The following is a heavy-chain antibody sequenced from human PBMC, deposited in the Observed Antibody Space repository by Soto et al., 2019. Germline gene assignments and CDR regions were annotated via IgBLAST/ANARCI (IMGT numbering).Heavy chain of an antibody. CDR3: AKDSGYTSSWFGWFDP. Sequence: GGSLRLSCAASGFTFSTYAMHWVRQAPGKGLEWVAVISYDGSNKYYADSVKGRFTISRDNSKNTLYLQMNSLRAEDTAVYYCAKDSGYTSSWFGWFDPWGQGTLVTGSS. J-gene: IGHJ5*02. CDR2: ISYDGSNK. D-gene: IGHD6-13*01. V-gene: IGHV3-30*18. CDR1: GFTFSTYA.